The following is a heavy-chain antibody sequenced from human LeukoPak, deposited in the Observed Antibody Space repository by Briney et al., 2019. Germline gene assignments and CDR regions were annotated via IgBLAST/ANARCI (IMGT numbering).Heavy chain of an antibody. J-gene: IGHJ4*02. CDR3: ARVPPGRANY. Sequence: ASVKVSCKASGYTFTNYDINWVRQATGQGLEWMGWMNPNNGNTGSAQNFQGRLTMTRNTPISTAYMELSSLRSDDTAVYYCARVPPGRANYWGQGTLVTVSS. CDR1: GYTFTNYD. D-gene: IGHD2-15*01. V-gene: IGHV1-8*01. CDR2: MNPNNGNT.